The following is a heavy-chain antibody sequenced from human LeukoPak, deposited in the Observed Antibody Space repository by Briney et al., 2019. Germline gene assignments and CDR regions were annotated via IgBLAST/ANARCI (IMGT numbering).Heavy chain of an antibody. CDR1: GGTFSSYA. CDR3: ARDRLDYYDSSGLGAFDI. CDR2: IIPIFGTA. D-gene: IGHD3-22*01. J-gene: IGHJ3*02. V-gene: IGHV1-69*13. Sequence: GASVKVSCKASGGTFSSYAISWVRQAPGQGLEWMGGIIPIFGTANYAQKFQGRVTITADESTSTAYMELSSLRSEDTAVYYCARDRLDYYDSSGLGAFDIWGQGTMVTVSS.